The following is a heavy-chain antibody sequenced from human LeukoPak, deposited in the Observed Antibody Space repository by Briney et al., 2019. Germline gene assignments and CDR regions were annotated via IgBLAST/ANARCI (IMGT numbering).Heavy chain of an antibody. V-gene: IGHV3-48*01. CDR3: ARARDRYGYHFDY. D-gene: IGHD3-16*01. J-gene: IGHJ4*02. CDR1: GFTFSTYS. Sequence: GGSLRISCAASGFTFSTYSMNWVRQAPGKGLEWVSYISGSSSTIYYADSVKGRFTISRDNGKNSVYLQMNSLRAEDTAVYYCARARDRYGYHFDYWGQGTLVTVSS. CDR2: ISGSSSTI.